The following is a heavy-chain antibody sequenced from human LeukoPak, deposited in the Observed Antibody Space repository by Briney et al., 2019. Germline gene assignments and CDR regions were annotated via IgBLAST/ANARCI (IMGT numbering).Heavy chain of an antibody. CDR1: GYSFTNYW. J-gene: IGHJ4*02. D-gene: IGHD5-18*01. CDR3: AREGPGIQLWLR. V-gene: IGHV5-10-1*01. Sequence: GESLKISCKGFGYSFTNYWISWVRQMPGKGLEWMGRIDPSDSYTNYSPSFQGHVTISADKSISTAYLQWSSVKASDSAMYYCAREGPGIQLWLRWGQGTLVTVSS. CDR2: IDPSDSYT.